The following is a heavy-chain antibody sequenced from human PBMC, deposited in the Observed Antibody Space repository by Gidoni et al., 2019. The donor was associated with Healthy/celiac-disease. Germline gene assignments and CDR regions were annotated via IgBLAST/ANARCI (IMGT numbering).Heavy chain of an antibody. Sequence: QVQLVESGGGVVQPGRSLRLSCAASGFTFSSYGMHWVRQAPGKGLEWVAVISYDGSNKYYADSVKGRFTISRDNSKNTLYLQMNSLRAEDTAVYYCAKKGSANYDSSGYYFSFDYWGQGTLVTVSS. D-gene: IGHD3-22*01. CDR1: GFTFSSYG. CDR2: ISYDGSNK. V-gene: IGHV3-30*18. J-gene: IGHJ4*02. CDR3: AKKGSANYDSSGYYFSFDY.